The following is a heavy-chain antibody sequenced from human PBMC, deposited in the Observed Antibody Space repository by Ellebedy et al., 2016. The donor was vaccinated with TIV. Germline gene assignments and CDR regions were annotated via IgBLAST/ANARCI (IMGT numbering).Heavy chain of an antibody. Sequence: GESLKISCAASGFTFRSYAMSWVRQAPGKGLEWVSAFSGSGGSTYYADSVKGRFTVSRDNSKNTLYLQMNSLRAEDRAVYSCARLSSWWGSDYWGQGTLVTVSS. D-gene: IGHD2-21*01. CDR1: GFTFRSYA. CDR2: FSGSGGST. CDR3: ARLSSWWGSDY. J-gene: IGHJ4*02. V-gene: IGHV3-23*01.